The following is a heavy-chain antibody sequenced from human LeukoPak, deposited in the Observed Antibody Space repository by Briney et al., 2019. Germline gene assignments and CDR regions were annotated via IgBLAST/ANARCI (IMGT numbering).Heavy chain of an antibody. V-gene: IGHV3-23*01. Sequence: GGSLRLSCAASGFSVTNYAMSWVRQAPGEGLEWVSGISGSGGSTYSADSVKGRFTISRDNSKNTLYLQMKSLRAEDTAVYYCAKDPTGYRYFDIWGQGTMVTVSS. CDR1: GFSVTNYA. CDR2: ISGSGGST. J-gene: IGHJ3*02. CDR3: AKDPTGYRYFDI. D-gene: IGHD3-9*01.